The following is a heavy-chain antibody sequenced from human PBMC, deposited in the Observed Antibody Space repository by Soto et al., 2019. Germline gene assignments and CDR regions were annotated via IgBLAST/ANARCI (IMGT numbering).Heavy chain of an antibody. D-gene: IGHD5-12*01. Sequence: GESLKISCKGSGYSFTSYWIGWVRQMPGKGLEWMGIIYPGDSDTRYSPSFQGQVTISADKSISNAYLQWSSLKASDTAMYYCATSLVDIVATTAGAFDYWGQGTLVTVSS. CDR1: GYSFTSYW. CDR3: ATSLVDIVATTAGAFDY. J-gene: IGHJ4*02. CDR2: IYPGDSDT. V-gene: IGHV5-51*01.